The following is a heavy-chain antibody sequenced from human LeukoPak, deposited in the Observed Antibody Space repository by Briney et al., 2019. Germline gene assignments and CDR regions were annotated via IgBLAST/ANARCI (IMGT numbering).Heavy chain of an antibody. D-gene: IGHD4-11*01. CDR3: ATGPRGLTVTQRYNWFDP. V-gene: IGHV1-46*04. J-gene: IGHJ5*02. Sequence: ASVKVSCKTSGYTFSYYYIHWVRQAPGQGLEWMGTINPSSGGSTYAQKLQGRVTMTEDTSTDTAYMELSSLRSEDTAVYYCATGPRGLTVTQRYNWFDPWGQGTLVTVSS. CDR2: INPSSGGS. CDR1: GYTFSYYY.